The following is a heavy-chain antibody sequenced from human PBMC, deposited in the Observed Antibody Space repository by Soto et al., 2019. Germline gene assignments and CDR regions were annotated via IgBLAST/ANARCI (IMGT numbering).Heavy chain of an antibody. J-gene: IGHJ4*02. CDR3: ARDLSGYSYGLSPHYYFDY. CDR1: GFTFSSYG. CDR2: IWYDGSNK. V-gene: IGHV3-33*01. Sequence: QVQLVESGGGVVQPGRSLRLSCAASGFTFSSYGMHWVRQAPGKGLEWVAVIWYDGSNKYYADSVKGRFTISRDNSKNSLYLQMNSLRAEDTAVYYCARDLSGYSYGLSPHYYFDYWGQGTLVTVSS. D-gene: IGHD5-18*01.